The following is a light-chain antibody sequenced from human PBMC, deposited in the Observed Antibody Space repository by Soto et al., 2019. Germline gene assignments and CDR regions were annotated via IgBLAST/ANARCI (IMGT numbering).Light chain of an antibody. CDR3: QQYDNFPWT. CDR1: QDISRY. Sequence: DIQMTQSPSSLSAFVGDGVTITCQASQDISRYLNWYQQKPGKAPKLLIYDAYNLETGVPSRFSGSGSGTDFSITISSLQPEDIATYYCQQYDNFPWTFDQGTKVEIK. V-gene: IGKV1-33*01. CDR2: DAY. J-gene: IGKJ1*01.